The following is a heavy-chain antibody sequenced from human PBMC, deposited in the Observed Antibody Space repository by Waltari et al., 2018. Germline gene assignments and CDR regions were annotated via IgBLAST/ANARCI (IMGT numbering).Heavy chain of an antibody. CDR1: GFTSSSYW. D-gene: IGHD5-18*01. CDR3: ARDIGGYALDY. Sequence: ELQLEESGGGPVQPGGSLRLSCAASGFTSSSYWMHWVRQVPGKGLLWVSRIKSDGSSTTYADSVKGRFTISRDNAKDTLYLQMNSLRAEDTALYYCARDIGGYALDYWGQGTLVTVSS. V-gene: IGHV3-74*01. CDR2: IKSDGSST. J-gene: IGHJ4*02.